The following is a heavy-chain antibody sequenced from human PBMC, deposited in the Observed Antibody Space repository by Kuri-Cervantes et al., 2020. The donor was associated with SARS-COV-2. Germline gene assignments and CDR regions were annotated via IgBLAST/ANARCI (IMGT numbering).Heavy chain of an antibody. J-gene: IGHJ6*02. CDR2: INHSGST. CDR1: GGSFSGYY. V-gene: IGHV4-34*01. Sequence: ESLKISCAVYGGSFSGYYWSWIRQPPGKGLEWIGEINHSGSTNYNPSLKSRVTISVDTSKNQFSLKLSPVTAADTAVYYCASIVVVPAASGYYYYYGMDVWGQGTTVTVSS. CDR3: ASIVVVPAASGYYYYYGMDV. D-gene: IGHD2-2*01.